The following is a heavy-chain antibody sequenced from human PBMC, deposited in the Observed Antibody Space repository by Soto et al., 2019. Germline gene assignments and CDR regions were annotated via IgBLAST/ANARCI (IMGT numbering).Heavy chain of an antibody. V-gene: IGHV3-33*01. Sequence: GGSLSLSCAASGFTFSSYGMHWVRQAPGKGLEWVAVIWYDGSNKYYADSVKGRFTISRDNSKNTLYLQMNSLRAEDTAVYYCARGIGYCSSTSCEVYYFDYWGQGTLVTVSS. D-gene: IGHD2-2*01. CDR1: GFTFSSYG. J-gene: IGHJ4*02. CDR3: ARGIGYCSSTSCEVYYFDY. CDR2: IWYDGSNK.